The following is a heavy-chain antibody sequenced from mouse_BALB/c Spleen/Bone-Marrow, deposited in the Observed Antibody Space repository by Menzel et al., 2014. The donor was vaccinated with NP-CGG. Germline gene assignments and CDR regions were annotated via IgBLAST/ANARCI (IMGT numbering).Heavy chain of an antibody. D-gene: IGHD2-10*01. CDR3: AIAYFGNYNYYFDY. CDR1: GFSLTSYG. CDR2: IWAGGST. V-gene: IGHV2-9*02. J-gene: IGHJ2*01. Sequence: VQLQESGPGLVAPSQSLSITCTVSGFSLTSYGVHWVRQPPGEGLEWLGIIWAGGSTNYNSALMSRLSISKDNSKSQVFLKMNSLQTDDTAMYFCAIAYFGNYNYYFDYWGQGTTLTVSS.